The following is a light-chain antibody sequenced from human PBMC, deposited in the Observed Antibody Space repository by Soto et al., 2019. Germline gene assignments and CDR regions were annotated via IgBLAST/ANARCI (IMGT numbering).Light chain of an antibody. Sequence: QSVLTQPASVSGSLGQSITISCTGTSSDIGGYKYVSWYQQHPGKAPKLIIFEVSNRPSGVSDRFSGSNSGNTASLTISGLQAEDEADYCCTSYSRYGVLVFGGGSKVTDL. CDR2: EVS. V-gene: IGLV2-14*01. CDR3: TSYSRYGVLV. CDR1: SSDIGGYKY. J-gene: IGLJ3*02.